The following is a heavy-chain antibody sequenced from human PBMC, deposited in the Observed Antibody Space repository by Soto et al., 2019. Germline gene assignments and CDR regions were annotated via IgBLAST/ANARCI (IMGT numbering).Heavy chain of an antibody. D-gene: IGHD1-26*01. Sequence: GGSLRLSCAAAGFTFDNFAMSWIRQTPGKGLEWVSGISWNSDSIGYADSVKGRFTISRDNAKNSLYLQMNSLRAEDTALYYCAKDFEWELLLAFDIWGQGTMVTVSS. CDR1: GFTFDNFA. CDR2: ISWNSDSI. CDR3: AKDFEWELLLAFDI. J-gene: IGHJ3*02. V-gene: IGHV3-9*01.